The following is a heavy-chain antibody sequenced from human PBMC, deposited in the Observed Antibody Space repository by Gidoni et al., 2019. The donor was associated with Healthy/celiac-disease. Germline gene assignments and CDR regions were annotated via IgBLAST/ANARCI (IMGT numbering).Heavy chain of an antibody. V-gene: IGHV3-30*18. CDR3: AKATYCSSTSCYGWGSAP. D-gene: IGHD2-2*01. CDR1: GFPSSSYG. J-gene: IGHJ5*02. CDR2: ISDDGSNK. Sequence: QGQLVESGEGVVQPGRSLRLSCAASGFPSSSYGMHWVRQAPGKGLGGVAVISDDGSNKYYADSVKGRFTISRDNSKNTLYLQMNSLRAEDTAVYYCAKATYCSSTSCYGWGSAPWGQGTLVTVSS.